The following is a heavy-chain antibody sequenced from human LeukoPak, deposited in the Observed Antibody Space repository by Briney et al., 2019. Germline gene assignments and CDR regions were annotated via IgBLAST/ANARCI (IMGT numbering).Heavy chain of an antibody. J-gene: IGHJ4*02. CDR2: ISYDGSNK. Sequence: PGGPLRLSCAASGFTFSSYAMHWVRQAPGKGLEWVAVISYDGSNKYYADSVKGRFTISRDNSKNTLYLQMNSMRAEDTAVYYCAGGHSNYDFWSGYYYFDYWGQGTLVTVSS. CDR3: AGGHSNYDFWSGYYYFDY. D-gene: IGHD3-3*01. V-gene: IGHV3-30-3*01. CDR1: GFTFSSYA.